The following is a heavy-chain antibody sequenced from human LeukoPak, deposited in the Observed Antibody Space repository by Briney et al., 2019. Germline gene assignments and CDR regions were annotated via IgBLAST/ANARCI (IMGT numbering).Heavy chain of an antibody. CDR1: GGTFSSYA. Sequence: GASVKVSCKASGGTFSSYAISRVRQAPGQGLEWMGWISAYNGNTNYAQKLQGRVTMTTDTSTSTAYMELRSLRSDDTAVYYCARVPNWVPYPPFDYWGQGTLVTVSS. V-gene: IGHV1-18*01. CDR3: ARVPNWVPYPPFDY. D-gene: IGHD7-27*01. J-gene: IGHJ4*02. CDR2: ISAYNGNT.